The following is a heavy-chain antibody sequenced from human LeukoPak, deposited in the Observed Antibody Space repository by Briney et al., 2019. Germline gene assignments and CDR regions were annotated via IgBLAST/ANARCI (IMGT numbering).Heavy chain of an antibody. V-gene: IGHV1-18*04. CDR1: GYTFTGYY. CDR3: ARSGANYWCDY. D-gene: IGHD4/OR15-4a*01. J-gene: IGHJ4*02. CDR2: ITAYNGNT. Sequence: ASVKVSCKASGYTFTGYYMHWVRQAPGQGLEWLGWITAYNGNTKYAPKVQGRVTMTTDKSTGTAYMELRSLRSDDTAVYYCARSGANYWCDYWGQGTLVTVSS.